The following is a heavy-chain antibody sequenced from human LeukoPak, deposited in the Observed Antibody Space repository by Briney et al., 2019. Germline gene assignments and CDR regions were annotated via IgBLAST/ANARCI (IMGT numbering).Heavy chain of an antibody. CDR1: GFTFSSYS. J-gene: IGHJ3*01. CDR3: ASGRNLRYSN. Sequence: GGSLRLSCAASGFTFSSYSMNWVRQAPGKGPEWVSSISSSSSYIYYADSVKGRFTISRDNAKNSLYLQMNSLRVEDTAVYYCASGRNLRYSNWGQGTMVTVSS. V-gene: IGHV3-21*04. CDR2: ISSSSSYI. D-gene: IGHD3-9*01.